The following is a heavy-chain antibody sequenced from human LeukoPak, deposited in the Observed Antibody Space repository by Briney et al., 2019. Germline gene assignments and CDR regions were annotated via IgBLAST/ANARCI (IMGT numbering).Heavy chain of an antibody. J-gene: IGHJ4*02. V-gene: IGHV3-23*01. D-gene: IGHD3-3*01. CDR3: ATVTIFGVELDY. CDR2: ISGSGGST. CDR1: GFTFSSYA. Sequence: GGSLRLSCAASGFTFSSYAMSWVRQAPGKGLEWVSAISGSGGSTYYADSVKGRFTISRDNSKNTLYLQMNSLRAEDTAVYYCATVTIFGVELDYWGQGTLVTVSS.